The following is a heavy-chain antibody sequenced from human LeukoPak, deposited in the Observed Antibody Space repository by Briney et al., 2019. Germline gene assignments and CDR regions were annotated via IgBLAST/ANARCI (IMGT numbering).Heavy chain of an antibody. CDR1: GFTFSSYG. Sequence: GGSLRLSCAASGFTFSSYGMHWVRQAPGKGLEWVAVISYDGSNKYYADSVKGRFTISRDNSKNTLYLQMNSLRAEDTAVYYCARVSGRQLWLPFDYWGQGTLVTVSS. D-gene: IGHD5-18*01. V-gene: IGHV3-30*19. J-gene: IGHJ4*02. CDR2: ISYDGSNK. CDR3: ARVSGRQLWLPFDY.